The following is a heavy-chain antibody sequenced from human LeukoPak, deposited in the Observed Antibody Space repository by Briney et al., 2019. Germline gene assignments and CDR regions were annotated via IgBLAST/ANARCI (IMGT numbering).Heavy chain of an antibody. D-gene: IGHD3-16*02. V-gene: IGHV1-2*06. Sequence: ASVKVSCKASGYTFTSYGISWVRQAPGQGLEWMGRINPNSGGTNYAQKFQGRVTMTRDTSISTAYMELSRLRSDDTAVYYCARVMGELSPFDYWGQGTLVTVSS. CDR1: GYTFTSYG. J-gene: IGHJ4*02. CDR3: ARVMGELSPFDY. CDR2: INPNSGGT.